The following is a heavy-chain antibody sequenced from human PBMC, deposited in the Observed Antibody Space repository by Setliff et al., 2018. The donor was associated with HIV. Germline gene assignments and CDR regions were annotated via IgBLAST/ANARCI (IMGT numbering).Heavy chain of an antibody. CDR2: IWYDGRNK. J-gene: IGHJ4*02. Sequence: QPGGSLRLSCAASGFTFSSYGMHWVRQAPGKGLEWVALIWYDGRNKYYVDSVKGRFTISRDNSKNTLYLQMNSLKTEDTAVYYCTTDADIDVYYYDSSGYYPFDYWGQGTLVTVSS. CDR3: TTDADIDVYYYDSSGYYPFDY. V-gene: IGHV3-33*01. CDR1: GFTFSSYG. D-gene: IGHD3-22*01.